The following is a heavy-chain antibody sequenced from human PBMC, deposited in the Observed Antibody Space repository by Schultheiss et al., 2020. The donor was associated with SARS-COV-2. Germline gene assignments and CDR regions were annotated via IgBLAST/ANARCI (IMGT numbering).Heavy chain of an antibody. V-gene: IGHV3-73*01. D-gene: IGHD6-13*01. J-gene: IGHJ4*02. Sequence: GGSLRLSCAASGFTFSGSAMHWVRQASGKGLEWVGRIRSKANSYATAYAASVKGRFTISRDDSKNTAYLQMNSLKTEDTAVYYCANGRTRIATTGPRFEYWGQGTLVTVSS. CDR3: ANGRTRIATTGPRFEY. CDR1: GFTFSGSA. CDR2: IRSKANSYAT.